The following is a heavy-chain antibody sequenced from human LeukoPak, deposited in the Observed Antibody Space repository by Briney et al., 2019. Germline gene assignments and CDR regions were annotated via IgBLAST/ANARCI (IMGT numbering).Heavy chain of an antibody. CDR2: IYSGGST. D-gene: IGHD6-19*01. Sequence: GGSLRLSCAASGFTVSSNYMSWVRQAPGKGLEWVSVIYSGGSTYYADSVKGRFTISRDNSKNTLYLQMNSLRAKDTAVYYCARDRADPRLDYYYGMDVWGQGTTVTVSS. CDR3: ARDRADPRLDYYYGMDV. V-gene: IGHV3-53*01. CDR1: GFTVSSNY. J-gene: IGHJ6*02.